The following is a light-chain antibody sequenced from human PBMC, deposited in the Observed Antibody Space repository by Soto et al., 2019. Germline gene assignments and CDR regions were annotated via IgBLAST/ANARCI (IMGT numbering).Light chain of an antibody. V-gene: IGKV3D-15*01. CDR1: ETVRSN. Sequence: RVMTQSPDTLSVSPGERATLSCRASETVRSNLAWYQQKPGQAPRLLIYAASTRATGIPARFIGSGSGTDFTLTISSLEPEDFAVYYCHQRNNWPITFGQGTRLEIK. J-gene: IGKJ5*01. CDR2: AAS. CDR3: HQRNNWPIT.